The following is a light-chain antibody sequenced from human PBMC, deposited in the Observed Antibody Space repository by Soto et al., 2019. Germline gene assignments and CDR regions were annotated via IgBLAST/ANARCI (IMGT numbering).Light chain of an antibody. CDR3: QQTYSTIHS. J-gene: IGKJ2*01. CDR2: AAS. CDR1: QGIRYD. Sequence: AIQMTQSPSSLSASVGDRVTITCRASQGIRYDLGWYQQKPGKAPKLLIYAASSLETGVPSRFSGSGSGTDFTLNISTLQPEDFATYYCQQTYSTIHSFGQGTKVDIK. V-gene: IGKV1-6*01.